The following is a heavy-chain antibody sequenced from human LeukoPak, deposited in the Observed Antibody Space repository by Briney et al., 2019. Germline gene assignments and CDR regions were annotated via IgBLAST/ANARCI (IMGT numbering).Heavy chain of an antibody. Sequence: ASVKVSCKASGYTFTGYCMHWVRQAPGQGLEWMGWINPNSGGTNYAQKFQGRVTMTRDTSISTAYMELSRLRSDDTAVYYCARIGRGGLLWFGELSGSWFDPWGQGTLVTVSS. CDR3: ARIGRGGLLWFGELSGSWFDP. D-gene: IGHD3-10*01. J-gene: IGHJ5*02. V-gene: IGHV1-2*02. CDR2: INPNSGGT. CDR1: GYTFTGYC.